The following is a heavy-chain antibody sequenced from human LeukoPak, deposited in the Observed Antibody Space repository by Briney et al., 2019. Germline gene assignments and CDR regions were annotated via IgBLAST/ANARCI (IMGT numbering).Heavy chain of an antibody. CDR1: GYTFTEYY. V-gene: IGHV1-2*02. CDR2: IVPHSGGT. Sequence: ASVKVSCKASGYTFTEYYIHWVRQAPGQGLEWMGWIVPHSGGTNYAQNYQGRITMTRDTSISTAYMELSSLRFDDTAVYYCARNAYCDSTNCYAWFDPWGQGTLVTVSS. CDR3: ARNAYCDSTNCYAWFDP. D-gene: IGHD2-2*01. J-gene: IGHJ5*02.